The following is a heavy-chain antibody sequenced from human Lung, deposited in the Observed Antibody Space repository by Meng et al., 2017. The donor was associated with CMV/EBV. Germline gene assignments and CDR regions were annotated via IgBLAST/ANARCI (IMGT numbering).Heavy chain of an antibody. J-gene: IGHJ6*02. CDR1: GYNFTGYY. D-gene: IGHD2-15*01. Sequence: ASVXXSCKASGYNFTGYYIHWVRQAPGQGLEWMGWINPNSGGTNYAQKFQGRITMTGDTSITTAYMELSRLRSDDMAVYHCARVKRYCTGGTCSSTGYYGMDVXGQGXTVTVSS. CDR3: ARVKRYCTGGTCSSTGYYGMDV. CDR2: INPNSGGT. V-gene: IGHV1-2*02.